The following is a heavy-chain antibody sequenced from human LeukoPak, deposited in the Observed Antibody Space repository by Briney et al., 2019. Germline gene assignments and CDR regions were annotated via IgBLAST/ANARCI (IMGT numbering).Heavy chain of an antibody. CDR1: GFTVSSNY. CDR3: ARDQPDYGSGMGPFDY. J-gene: IGHJ4*02. V-gene: IGHV3-53*01. D-gene: IGHD3-10*01. CDR2: IYSGGST. Sequence: GGSLRLSCAASGFTVSSNYMSWVRQAPGKGLEWVSGIYSGGSTYYADSVKGRFTISRDNSKNTLYLQMNSLRAEDTAVYYCARDQPDYGSGMGPFDYWGQGTLVTVSS.